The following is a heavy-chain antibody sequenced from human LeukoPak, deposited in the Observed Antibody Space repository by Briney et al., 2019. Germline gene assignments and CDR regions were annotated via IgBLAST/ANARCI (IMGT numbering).Heavy chain of an antibody. CDR3: ANDYDFWTRG. CDR2: IKSKTDGGTT. Sequence: PGGSLRLSCAASGFTFSNAWMSWVRQAPGQGLEWVGRIKSKTDGGTTDYAAPVKGRFTISRDDSKNTLYLQMNGLKTEDPAVYYCANDYDFWTRGWGQGTLVTVSS. V-gene: IGHV3-15*01. D-gene: IGHD3-3*01. CDR1: GFTFSNAW. J-gene: IGHJ4*02.